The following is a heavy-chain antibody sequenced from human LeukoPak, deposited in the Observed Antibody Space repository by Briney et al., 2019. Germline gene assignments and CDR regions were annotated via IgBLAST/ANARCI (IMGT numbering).Heavy chain of an antibody. V-gene: IGHV4-59*12. CDR1: GGSISSYY. Sequence: TPSETLSLTCTVSGGSISSYYWSWIRQPPGKGLEWIGYIYYSGSTNYNPFLKSRVTISVDTSKNQFSLRLSSVTAADTAIYFCARRAISVNNFGDSHWGQGTRVIVSS. D-gene: IGHD2-21*02. J-gene: IGHJ4*02. CDR2: IYYSGST. CDR3: ARRAISVNNFGDSH.